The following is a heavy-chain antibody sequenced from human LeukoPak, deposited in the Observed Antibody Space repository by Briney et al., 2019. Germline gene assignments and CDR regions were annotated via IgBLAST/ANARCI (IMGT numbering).Heavy chain of an antibody. Sequence: GGSLRLSCAASGFTFSSYWMHWVRQAPGKGLGWVSRINSDGSSITYADSVKGRFTISRDNAKNTLYLQMNSLRVEDTAVYYCAREGRVSGYDFDCWGQGTLVTVSS. CDR3: AREGRVSGYDFDC. D-gene: IGHD5-12*01. J-gene: IGHJ4*02. CDR2: INSDGSSI. V-gene: IGHV3-74*03. CDR1: GFTFSSYW.